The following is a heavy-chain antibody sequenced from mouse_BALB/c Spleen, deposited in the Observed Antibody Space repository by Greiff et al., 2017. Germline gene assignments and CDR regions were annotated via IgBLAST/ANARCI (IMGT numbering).Heavy chain of an antibody. D-gene: IGHD2-4*01. Sequence: VQLQQSGPGLVAPSQSLSITCTVSGFSLTSYGVHWVRQPPGKGLEWLGVIWAGGSTNYNSALMSRLSISKDNSKSQVFLKMNSLQTDDTAMYYCARGGLRRSYYYAMDYWGQGTSVTVSS. CDR2: IWAGGST. CDR3: ARGGLRRSYYYAMDY. V-gene: IGHV2-9*02. J-gene: IGHJ4*01. CDR1: GFSLTSYG.